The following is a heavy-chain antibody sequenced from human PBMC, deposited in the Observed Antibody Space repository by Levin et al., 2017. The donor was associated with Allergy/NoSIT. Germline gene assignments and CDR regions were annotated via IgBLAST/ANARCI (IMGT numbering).Heavy chain of an antibody. J-gene: IGHJ6*02. V-gene: IGHV1-69*13. Sequence: SVKVSCKASGGTFSSYAISWVRQAPGQGLEWMGGIIPIFGTANYAQKFQGRVTITADESTSTAYMELSSLRSEDTAVYYCARDSPGIAAAGYYYYGMDVWGQGTTVTVSS. CDR3: ARDSPGIAAAGYYYYGMDV. CDR1: GGTFSSYA. CDR2: IIPIFGTA. D-gene: IGHD6-13*01.